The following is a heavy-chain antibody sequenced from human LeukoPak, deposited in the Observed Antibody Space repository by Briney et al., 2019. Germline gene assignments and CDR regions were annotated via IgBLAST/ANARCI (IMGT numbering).Heavy chain of an antibody. CDR1: GFTFSSFW. CDR3: ARDDAYGDNPYAFDI. Sequence: GGSLRLSCAASGFTFSSFWMHWVRQAPGKGLVWVSRINSDGSSTNYADSVKGRFTISRDNARNTLYLQMNSLRAEDTAMYYCARDDAYGDNPYAFDIWGQGTKVAVSS. CDR2: INSDGSST. V-gene: IGHV3-74*01. D-gene: IGHD4-17*01. J-gene: IGHJ3*02.